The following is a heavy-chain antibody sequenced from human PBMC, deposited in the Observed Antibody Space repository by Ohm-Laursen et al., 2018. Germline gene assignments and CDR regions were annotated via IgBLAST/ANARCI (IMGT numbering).Heavy chain of an antibody. CDR1: EVTDSPNY. V-gene: IGHV3-53*01. J-gene: IGHJ4*02. CDR3: ARGGQQQVEDY. D-gene: IGHD6-13*01. Sequence: SLRLSCSASEVTDSPNYMSWVRQAPGKGLECVAILYNGGFTYYADSVKGRFTISRDNAKNSLYLQMNSLRAEDTAVYYCARGGQQQVEDYWGQGTLVTVSS. CDR2: LYNGGFT.